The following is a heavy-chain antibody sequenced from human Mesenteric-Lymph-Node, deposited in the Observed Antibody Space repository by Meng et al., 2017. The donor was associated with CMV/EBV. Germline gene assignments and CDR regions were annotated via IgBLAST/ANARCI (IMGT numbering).Heavy chain of an antibody. J-gene: IGHJ4*02. D-gene: IGHD2-2*01. V-gene: IGHV3-23*01. CDR3: ARTLGPGAIFPDY. Sequence: GESLKISCVASGFTFSSYSMNWVRQAPGKGLEWVSAISGSGDSTYYADSVKGRFTISRDNSKNTLYLQVHSLRAEDTAVYYCARTLGPGAIFPDYWGRGTLVTVSS. CDR1: GFTFSSYS. CDR2: ISGSGDST.